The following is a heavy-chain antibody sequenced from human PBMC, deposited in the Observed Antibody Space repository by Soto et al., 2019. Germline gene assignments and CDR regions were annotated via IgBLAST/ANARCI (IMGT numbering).Heavy chain of an antibody. CDR2: IVVGSGNT. CDR3: AAGAFYDYGDYDPIFDY. CDR1: GFTFTSSA. V-gene: IGHV1-58*02. J-gene: IGHJ4*02. Sequence: GASVKVSCKASGFTFTSSAMQWVRQARGQRLEWIGWIVVGSGNTNYAQKFQERVTITRDMSTSTAYMELSSLRSEDTAVYYCAAGAFYDYGDYDPIFDYWGQGTLVTVS. D-gene: IGHD4-17*01.